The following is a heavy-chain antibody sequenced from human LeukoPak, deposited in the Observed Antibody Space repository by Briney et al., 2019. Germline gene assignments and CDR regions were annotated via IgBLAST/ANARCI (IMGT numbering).Heavy chain of an antibody. CDR1: GYTFTGYY. V-gene: IGHV1-69*02. D-gene: IGHD3-22*01. Sequence: SVKVSCKASGYTFTGYYMHWVRQAPGQGLEWMGRIIPILGIANYAQKFQGRVTITADKSTSTAYMELSSLRSEDTAVYYCARSADTYDSSGYDFDYWGQGTLVTVSS. J-gene: IGHJ4*02. CDR3: ARSADTYDSSGYDFDY. CDR2: IIPILGIA.